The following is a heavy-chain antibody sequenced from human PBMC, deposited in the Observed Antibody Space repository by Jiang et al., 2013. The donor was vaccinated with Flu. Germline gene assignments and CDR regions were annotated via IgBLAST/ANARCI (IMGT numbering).Heavy chain of an antibody. V-gene: IGHV1-2*02. J-gene: IGHJ4*02. CDR1: GYTFTRYY. CDR3: ASGGPGTNGKAIDY. Sequence: SGAEVKKPGASVKVSCKASGYTFTRYYVHWVRQAPGQGLEWMGWISPNRGDTNYAQKFQGRVTMTRDTSITTAYMELSRLTSDDTAVYYCASGGPGTNGKAIDYWGQGALVTVSS. D-gene: IGHD1-1*01. CDR2: ISPNRGDT.